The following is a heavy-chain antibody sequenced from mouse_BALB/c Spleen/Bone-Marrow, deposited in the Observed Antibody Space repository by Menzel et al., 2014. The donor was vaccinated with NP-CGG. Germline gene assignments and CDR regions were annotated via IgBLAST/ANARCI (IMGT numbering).Heavy chain of an antibody. CDR3: ARHEDGYYDAMDY. Sequence: EVKLMESGGGLVKPGGSLKLPCAASGFAFSSYDMSWVRQTPEKRLEWVAYISSGGGSTYYPDTVKGRFTISRDNAKNTLYLQMSSLKSEDTAMYYCARHEDGYYDAMDYWGQGTSVTVSS. J-gene: IGHJ4*01. CDR2: ISSGGGST. CDR1: GFAFSSYD. V-gene: IGHV5-12-1*01. D-gene: IGHD2-3*01.